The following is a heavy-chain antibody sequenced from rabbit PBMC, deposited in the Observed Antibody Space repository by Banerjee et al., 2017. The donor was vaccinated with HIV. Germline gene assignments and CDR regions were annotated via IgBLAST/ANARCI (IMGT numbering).Heavy chain of an antibody. CDR1: GFSFSSNYW. CDR3: ARDGFGTGPDYDL. V-gene: IGHV1S45*01. Sequence: QEQLEESGGDLVKPGGSLTLTCKASGFSFSSNYWICWVRQAPGKGLEWIGCIYTGSSGGTYYASWAKGRFTISKTSSTTVTLQMTSLTAADTATYFCARDGFGTGPDYDLWGPGTLVTVS. D-gene: IGHD7-1*01. CDR2: IYTGSSGGT. J-gene: IGHJ6*01.